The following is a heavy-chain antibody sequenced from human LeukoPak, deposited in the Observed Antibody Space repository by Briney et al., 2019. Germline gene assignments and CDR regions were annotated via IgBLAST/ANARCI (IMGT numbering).Heavy chain of an antibody. CDR1: GFTLRSYA. Sequence: GGSLRLSCAASGFTLRSYAMNWVRQAPGKGLEWVSAISGNGYAYYADSVKGRFTISRDNSKNTLYLQMNSLRAEDTAVYYCAKRGAEVGTTVAPGDYWGQGTLLTVSS. J-gene: IGHJ4*02. D-gene: IGHD1-26*01. CDR2: ISGNGYA. V-gene: IGHV3-23*01. CDR3: AKRGAEVGTTVAPGDY.